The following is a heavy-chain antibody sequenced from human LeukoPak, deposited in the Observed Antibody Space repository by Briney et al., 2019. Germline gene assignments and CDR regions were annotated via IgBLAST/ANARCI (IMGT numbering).Heavy chain of an antibody. D-gene: IGHD3-22*01. CDR3: ARAQPPPYYYDSSGYYPPYYFDY. CDR2: IYYSGST. J-gene: IGHJ4*02. CDR1: GGSISSSSYY. Sequence: SETLSLTCTVSGGSISSSSYYWGWIRQPPGKGLEWIGSIYYSGSTYYNPSLKSRVTISVDTSKNQFSLKLSSVTAADTAVYYCARAQPPPYYYDSSGYYPPYYFDYWGQGTLVTVSS. V-gene: IGHV4-39*07.